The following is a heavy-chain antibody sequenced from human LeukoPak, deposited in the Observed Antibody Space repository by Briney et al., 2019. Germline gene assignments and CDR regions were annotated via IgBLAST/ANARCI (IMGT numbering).Heavy chain of an antibody. V-gene: IGHV3-73*01. D-gene: IGHD4-17*01. CDR1: GVTFSGSA. CDR2: IRSKANSFAT. CDR3: TSIYGDHYANFDY. J-gene: IGHJ4*02. Sequence: GGSLRLSCAASGVTFSGSALHWVRQASGQGLEWVGRIRSKANSFATAYAASVKGRFTISRDDSKNTAYLQMNSLKTEDTAVYYCTSIYGDHYANFDYWGQGTLVTVSS.